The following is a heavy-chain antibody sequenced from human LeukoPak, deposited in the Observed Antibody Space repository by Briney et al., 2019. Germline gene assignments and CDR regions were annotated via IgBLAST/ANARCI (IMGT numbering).Heavy chain of an antibody. CDR2: ISGSGGSG. J-gene: IGHJ5*01. CDR3: VRMGYCSSSSCEDDWFDS. D-gene: IGHD2-2*01. V-gene: IGHV3-23*01. CDR1: GFTFSSYE. Sequence: GGSLRLSCAASGFTFSSYEMNWVRQAPGKGLEWVSIISGSGGSGYDADSVKGRFTISRDNSKNTLYLQMNSLRVEDTAVYYCVRMGYCSSSSCEDDWFDSWGQGILVTVSS.